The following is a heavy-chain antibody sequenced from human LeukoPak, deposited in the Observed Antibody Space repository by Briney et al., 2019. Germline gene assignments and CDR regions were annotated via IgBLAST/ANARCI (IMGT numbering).Heavy chain of an antibody. J-gene: IGHJ2*01. Sequence: GESLKISCQGSGYRFTRYWIGWVRQMPGKGLEWMGIVHPADSDTRYSTSFEGQVTISADKSISTAYLQWSSLKASDTAMYYCARRIISDDWYFDLWGRGTLVTVSS. CDR1: GYRFTRYW. D-gene: IGHD2-15*01. CDR3: ARRIISDDWYFDL. V-gene: IGHV5-51*01. CDR2: VHPADSDT.